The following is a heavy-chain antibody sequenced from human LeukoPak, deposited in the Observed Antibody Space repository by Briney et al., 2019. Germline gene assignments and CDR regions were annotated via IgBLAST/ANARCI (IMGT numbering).Heavy chain of an antibody. CDR2: IYPGDSDT. CDR3: ARRLSSSATGAFDI. V-gene: IGHV5-51*01. Sequence: GESLKISCKGSGYSFTSYWIGWVRQMPGKGLEWMGIIYPGDSDTRYSPSLQGRVTISADKSISTAYLQWSSLKASDTAMYYCARRLSSSATGAFDIWGQGTMVTVSS. J-gene: IGHJ3*02. D-gene: IGHD2-15*01. CDR1: GYSFTSYW.